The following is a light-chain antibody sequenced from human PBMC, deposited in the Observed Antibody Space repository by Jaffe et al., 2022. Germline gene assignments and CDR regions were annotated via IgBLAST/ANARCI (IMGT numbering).Light chain of an antibody. CDR1: QSVGSNYKNY. J-gene: IGKJ2*01. Sequence: DIVLTQSPDSLAVSLGERATVSCKSSQSVGSNYKNYLVWYQQRPGQTPKLLIYWATIRESGVPDRFSGSGSGTDFNLTISSLQAEDVAVYYCQQNHSPPYTFGQGTKLEIK. CDR3: QQNHSPPYT. V-gene: IGKV4-1*01. CDR2: WAT.